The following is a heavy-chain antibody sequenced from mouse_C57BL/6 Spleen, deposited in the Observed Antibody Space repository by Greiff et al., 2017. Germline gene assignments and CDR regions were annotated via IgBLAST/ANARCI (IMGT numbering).Heavy chain of an antibody. CDR1: GYTFTDYY. J-gene: IGHJ2*01. CDR3: ARFHWGNLYYFDY. Sequence: VQLQQSGAELVRPGASVKLSCKASGYTFTDYYINWVKQRPGQGLEWIARIYPGSGNTYYNEKFKGKATLTAEKSSSTAYMQLSSLTSEDSAVYFCARFHWGNLYYFDYWGQGTTLTVSS. CDR2: IYPGSGNT. V-gene: IGHV1-76*01. D-gene: IGHD1-2*01.